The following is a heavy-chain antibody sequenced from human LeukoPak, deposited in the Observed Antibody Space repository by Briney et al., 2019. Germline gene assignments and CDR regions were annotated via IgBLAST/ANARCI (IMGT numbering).Heavy chain of an antibody. Sequence: GESLKISCKGSGFSFTSHWVGWVRQMPGKGLEWMGIIYPHDSDTRYSPSFQGQVTVSADKSISSAFLQWGSLKASDSAMYYCVRGAETTVDYGGRGPLVTVSS. CDR3: VRGAETTVDY. CDR2: IYPHDSDT. V-gene: IGHV5-51*01. CDR1: GFSFTSHW. D-gene: IGHD4-17*01. J-gene: IGHJ4*02.